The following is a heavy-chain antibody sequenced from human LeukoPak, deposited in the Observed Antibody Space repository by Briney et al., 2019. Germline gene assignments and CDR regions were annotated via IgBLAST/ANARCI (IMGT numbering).Heavy chain of an antibody. V-gene: IGHV3-74*01. CDR1: GFTFNNYW. Sequence: GGSLRLSCAAAGFTFNNYWMHWVRQAPGKGLVWVSRVHSDGSYTNYADSVKGRFTISRDNAKSTLYLQMNSLRADDTAVYYCAREGLGYSYDYWGQGTLVTVSS. D-gene: IGHD5-18*01. CDR2: VHSDGSYT. CDR3: AREGLGYSYDY. J-gene: IGHJ4*02.